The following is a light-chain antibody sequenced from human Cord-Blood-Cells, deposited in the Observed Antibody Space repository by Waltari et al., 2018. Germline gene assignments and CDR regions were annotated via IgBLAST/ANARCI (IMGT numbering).Light chain of an antibody. CDR1: SSDVGGYNL. CDR3: CSYAGSSTYV. CDR2: EGS. V-gene: IGLV2-23*01. Sequence: QSALPQPAPVSGSPGPAIPISCPETSSDVGGYNLVSWYQQHPGKAPKLMIYEGSKRPSGVSNRFSGSKSGNTASLTISGPQAEDEADYYCCSYAGSSTYVFGTGTKVTVL. J-gene: IGLJ1*01.